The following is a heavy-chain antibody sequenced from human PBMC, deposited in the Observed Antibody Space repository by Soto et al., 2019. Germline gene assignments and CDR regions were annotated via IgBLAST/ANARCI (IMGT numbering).Heavy chain of an antibody. CDR1: GGSITTNW. Sequence: QVHLQESGPGLVKPSGTLSLTCAVSGGSITTNWWSWVRQPPGKGLAWIGEIYHSGTTNYNPSLRGRVTIPVAKSNNQFSLNLNSVTAADSAIYYCARHIAVPRTRGFDYWGQGNLVTVSS. J-gene: IGHJ4*02. CDR3: ARHIAVPRTRGFDY. D-gene: IGHD6-19*01. CDR2: IYHSGTT. V-gene: IGHV4-4*02.